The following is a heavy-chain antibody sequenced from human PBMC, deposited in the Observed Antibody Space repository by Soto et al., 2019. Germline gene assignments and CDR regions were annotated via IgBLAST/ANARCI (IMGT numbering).Heavy chain of an antibody. V-gene: IGHV3-23*01. CDR1: GFTFSSYA. CDR2: ITGSGGST. J-gene: IGHJ5*02. D-gene: IGHD4-4*01. CDR3: AITTSTVSYWFDP. Sequence: PGGSLRLSCADSGFTFSSYAMSWVRQAPGKGLEWVSAITGSGGSTFYADSVKGRFTISRDNSKNTLYLQMNNLRAEDSAIYYCAITTSTVSYWFDPWGPGTQVTVSS.